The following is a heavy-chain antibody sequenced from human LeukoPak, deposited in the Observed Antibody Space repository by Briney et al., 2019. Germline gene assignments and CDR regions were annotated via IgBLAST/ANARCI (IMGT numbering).Heavy chain of an antibody. CDR1: GVTFSSHG. CDR3: ANSPAFDI. Sequence: GGSLRLSCAVSGVTFSSHGMTWVRQAPGKGLEWVSGITASGGSTFYADSVKGRFTISRDSSENTLYLQMNSLRAEDTAVYYCANSPAFDIWGQGTMVTVSP. J-gene: IGHJ3*02. V-gene: IGHV3-23*01. CDR2: ITASGGST.